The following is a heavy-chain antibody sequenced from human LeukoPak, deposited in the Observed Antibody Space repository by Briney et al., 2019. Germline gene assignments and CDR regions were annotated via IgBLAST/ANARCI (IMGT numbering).Heavy chain of an antibody. Sequence: ASVKVSCKASGYTFTGYYTHWVRQAPGQGLEWMGWINPNSGGTNYAQKFQGRVTMTRDTSISTAYMELSRLRSDDTAVYYCARDSHPLYSSSPSGAFDIWGQGTMVTVSS. CDR3: ARDSHPLYSSSPSGAFDI. J-gene: IGHJ3*02. CDR2: INPNSGGT. V-gene: IGHV1-2*02. CDR1: GYTFTGYY. D-gene: IGHD6-13*01.